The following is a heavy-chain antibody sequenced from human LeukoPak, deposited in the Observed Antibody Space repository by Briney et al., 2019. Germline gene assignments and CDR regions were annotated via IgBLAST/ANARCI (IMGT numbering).Heavy chain of an antibody. CDR3: ARHGSIDAFDI. D-gene: IGHD4-11*01. V-gene: IGHV4-34*01. CDR2: INHSGTT. Sequence: SETLSLTCVVYGGSFSGYYWSWIRQPPGKGLEWIGEINHSGTTNYNPSLKSRVTISVDTSKNQFSLKLTSVTAADTAVYYCARHGSIDAFDIWGQGTMVTVSS. J-gene: IGHJ3*02. CDR1: GGSFSGYY.